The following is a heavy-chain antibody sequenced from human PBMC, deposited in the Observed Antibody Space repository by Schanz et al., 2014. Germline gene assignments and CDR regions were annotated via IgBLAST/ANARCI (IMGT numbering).Heavy chain of an antibody. D-gene: IGHD3-10*01. CDR2: IYNSGSA. CDR1: GGSIRRSTYY. V-gene: IGHV4-39*01. CDR3: VRQLLWFGESGVDT. Sequence: QLQLQESGPGLVKPSETLSLTCTVSGGSIRRSTYYWGWIRQPPGKGLEWVASIYNSGSAYYGPSLKSRVPISGETPKTQFSLRLNSVTASDTAVYYCVRQLLWFGESGVDTWGQGTLVVVSS. J-gene: IGHJ5*02.